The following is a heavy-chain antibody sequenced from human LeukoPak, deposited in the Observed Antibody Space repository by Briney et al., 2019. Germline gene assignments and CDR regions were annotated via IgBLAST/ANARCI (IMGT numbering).Heavy chain of an antibody. D-gene: IGHD1-26*01. CDR3: VRERNTGTYGAFDI. CDR2: IWYDGTNK. Sequence: PGGSLRLSCAASGFSFSRYGMHWVRQAPGKGLEWVAVIWYDGTNKYYADSVKGRFSFSRDNSKSTMDLQTNNLRAEDTAVYYCVRERNTGTYGAFDIWGQGTMVTVSS. V-gene: IGHV3-33*01. J-gene: IGHJ3*02. CDR1: GFSFSRYG.